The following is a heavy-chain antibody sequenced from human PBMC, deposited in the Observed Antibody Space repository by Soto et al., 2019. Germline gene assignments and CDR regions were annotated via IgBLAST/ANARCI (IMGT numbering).Heavy chain of an antibody. CDR1: GYTFTSYD. CDR3: ERGPHTPASSSWYEEYNWFDP. J-gene: IGHJ5*02. V-gene: IGHV1-8*01. CDR2: MNPNSGNT. D-gene: IGHD6-13*01. Sequence: QVQLVQSGAEVKKPGASVKVSCKASGYTFTSYDINWVRQATGQGLEWMGWMNPNSGNTGYAQKFQGRVTMTRNTYISTAYMELSSLSSEDTAVYYCERGPHTPASSSWYEEYNWFDPWGQGTLVTVSS.